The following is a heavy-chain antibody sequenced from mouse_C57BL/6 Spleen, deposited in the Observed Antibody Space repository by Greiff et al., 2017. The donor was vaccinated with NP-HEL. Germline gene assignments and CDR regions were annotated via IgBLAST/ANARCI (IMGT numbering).Heavy chain of an antibody. D-gene: IGHD3-1*01. CDR2: IDPETGGT. CDR3: TRTALAYDFDY. V-gene: IGHV1-15*01. CDR1: GYTFTDYE. Sequence: QVQLQQSGAELVRPGASVTLSCKASGYTFTDYEMHWVKQTPVHGLEWIGAIDPETGGTAYNQKFKGKAILTADKSSSTAYMELRRLTSEDSAFYYCTRTALAYDFDYWGQGTPLTVSS. J-gene: IGHJ2*01.